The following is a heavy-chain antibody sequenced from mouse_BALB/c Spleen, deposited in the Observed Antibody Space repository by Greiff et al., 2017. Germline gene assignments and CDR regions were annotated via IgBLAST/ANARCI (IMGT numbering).Heavy chain of an antibody. CDR3: TRSDRYDYVDAWFAY. J-gene: IGHJ3*01. Sequence: DVKLQESGTVLARPGASVKMSCKASGYSFTSYWMHWVKQRPGQGLEWIGAIYPGNSDTSYNQKFKGKAKLTAVTSASTAYMELSSLTNEDSAVYYCTRSDRYDYVDAWFAYWGQGTLVTVSA. CDR2: IYPGNSDT. CDR1: GYSFTSYW. D-gene: IGHD2-4*01. V-gene: IGHV1-5*01.